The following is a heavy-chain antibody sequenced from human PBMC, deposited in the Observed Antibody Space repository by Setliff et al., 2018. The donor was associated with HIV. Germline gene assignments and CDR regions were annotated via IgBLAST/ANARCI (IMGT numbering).Heavy chain of an antibody. D-gene: IGHD3-10*01. CDR3: ARDRGRGSGSPTRKYYYYGMDV. J-gene: IGHJ6*02. CDR1: GGSISSYY. CDR2: IYYSGSI. Sequence: PSETLSLTCTVSGGSISSYYWSWIRQPPGKGLEWIGSIYYSGSINYNPSLESRVTISVDTSKNKFSLKLRSVTTADTAVYYCARDRGRGSGSPTRKYYYYGMDVWGQGTTVTVSS. V-gene: IGHV4-59*01.